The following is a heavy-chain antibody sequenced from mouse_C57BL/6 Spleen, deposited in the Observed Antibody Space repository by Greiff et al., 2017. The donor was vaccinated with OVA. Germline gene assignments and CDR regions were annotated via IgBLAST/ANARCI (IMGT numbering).Heavy chain of an antibody. CDR1: GFTFSSYA. CDR3: ARDPNWDKDAMDY. V-gene: IGHV5-4*01. Sequence: EVKLVESGGGLVKPGGSLKLSCAASGFTFSSYAMSWVRQTPEKRLEWVATISDGGSYTYYPDNVKGRFTISRDNAKNNLYLQMSHLKSEDTAMYYCARDPNWDKDAMDYWGQGTSVTVSS. D-gene: IGHD4-1*01. J-gene: IGHJ4*01. CDR2: ISDGGSYT.